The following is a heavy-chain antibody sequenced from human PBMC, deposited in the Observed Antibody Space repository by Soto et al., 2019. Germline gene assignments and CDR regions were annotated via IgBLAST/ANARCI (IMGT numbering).Heavy chain of an antibody. Sequence: ASVKVSCKASGYTFTSYGISWVRQAPGQGLEWMGWIGPYNGNTNYAQKLQGRVTMTTDTSTNTAYMELRSLRSEDTAVYYCATEYDYIWGSYRYPAYWGQGTLVTVSS. CDR1: GYTFTSYG. V-gene: IGHV1-18*01. J-gene: IGHJ4*02. CDR2: IGPYNGNT. D-gene: IGHD3-16*02. CDR3: ATEYDYIWGSYRYPAY.